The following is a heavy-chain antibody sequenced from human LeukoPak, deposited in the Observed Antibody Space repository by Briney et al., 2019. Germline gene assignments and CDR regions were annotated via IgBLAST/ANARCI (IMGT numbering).Heavy chain of an antibody. D-gene: IGHD7-27*01. J-gene: IGHJ3*02. CDR3: ARERRSLGAFDI. CDR1: GFTFSSYS. CDR2: ISSSSSYI. Sequence: GGSLRLSCAASGFTFSSYSMNWVRQAPGKGLEWVSSISSSSSYIYYADSVKGRFTISRDNAKNSLYLQMNSLRAEDTAVYYCARERRSLGAFDIWGQGTMVTVSS. V-gene: IGHV3-21*01.